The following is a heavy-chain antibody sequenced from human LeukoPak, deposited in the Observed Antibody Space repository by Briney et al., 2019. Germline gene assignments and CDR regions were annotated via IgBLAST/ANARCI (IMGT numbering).Heavy chain of an antibody. Sequence: PGGSLRLSCAASGFTFSRSAMTWVRQAPGKGLEWVASLSGTRDSRGAIYADSVKGRFTMSRDDSKSTLFLRMNRLTAEDTAIYYCAKTRSSSSHYFYFMDVWAKGVTVTVSS. CDR3: AKTRSSSSHYFYFMDV. J-gene: IGHJ6*03. CDR2: LSGTRDSRGA. CDR1: GFTFSRSA. D-gene: IGHD6-6*01. V-gene: IGHV3-23*01.